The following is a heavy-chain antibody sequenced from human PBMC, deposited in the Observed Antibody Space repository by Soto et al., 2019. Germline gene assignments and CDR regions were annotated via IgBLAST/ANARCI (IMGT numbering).Heavy chain of an antibody. D-gene: IGHD1-26*01. V-gene: IGHV3-30*18. CDR3: AKSPQWVAKGGMDV. Sequence: GGSLILSCAASGFTFSYYCGHWVRQAPGKGLEWVAVISNDGIKKNYGESAKGRFTISRDNSKNTLYLQMNSLRTEDTAVYYYAKSPQWVAKGGMDVWGQGTTVTVS. J-gene: IGHJ6*02. CDR1: GFTFSYYC. CDR2: ISNDGIKK.